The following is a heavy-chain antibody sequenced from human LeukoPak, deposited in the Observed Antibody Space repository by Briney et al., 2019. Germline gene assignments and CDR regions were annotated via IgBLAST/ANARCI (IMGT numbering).Heavy chain of an antibody. Sequence: SVKVSCKASGYTFSSYDFNWVRQATGQGLEWMGGIIPIFGTANYAQKFQGRVTITADESTSTAYMELSSLRSEDTAVYYCVRESGGAFDIWGQGTMVTVSS. CDR2: IIPIFGTA. CDR1: GYTFSSYD. J-gene: IGHJ3*02. CDR3: VRESGGAFDI. V-gene: IGHV1-69*13. D-gene: IGHD3-16*01.